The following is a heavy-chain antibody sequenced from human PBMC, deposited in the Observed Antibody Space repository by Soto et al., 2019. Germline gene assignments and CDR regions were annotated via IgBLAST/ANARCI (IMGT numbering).Heavy chain of an antibody. V-gene: IGHV4-30-4*01. J-gene: IGHJ5*02. Sequence: KPSETLSLTCTVSGGSISSGDYYWSWIRQPPGKGLEWIGYIYYSGSTYYNPSLKSRVTISVDTSKNQFSLKLSSVTAADTAVYYCARESGGSESYHIHWFDPWGQGTLVTVSS. CDR2: IYYSGST. CDR3: ARESGGSESYHIHWFDP. D-gene: IGHD3-10*01. CDR1: GGSISSGDYY.